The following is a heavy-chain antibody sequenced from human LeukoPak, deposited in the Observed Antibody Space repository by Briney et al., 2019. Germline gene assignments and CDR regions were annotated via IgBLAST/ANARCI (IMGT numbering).Heavy chain of an antibody. CDR3: ARGSGSYPTDAFDI. V-gene: IGHV1-46*01. CDR1: GYTFTSYY. J-gene: IGHJ3*02. D-gene: IGHD1-26*01. CDR2: INPSGGST. Sequence: ASVKVSCKASGYTFTSYYIHWVRQAPGQGLEWMGIINPSGGSTGYAQKFQGRVTMTRDMSTSTVYMELSSLRSEDTAVYYCARGSGSYPTDAFDIWGQGPMVTVSS.